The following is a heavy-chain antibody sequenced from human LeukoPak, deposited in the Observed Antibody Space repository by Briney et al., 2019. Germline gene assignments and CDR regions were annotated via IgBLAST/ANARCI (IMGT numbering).Heavy chain of an antibody. CDR2: ISWNSGSI. Sequence: GGSLRLSCAASGFTFDDYAMHWVRQAPGKGLEWVSGISWNSGSIGYADSVKGRFTISRDSAKNSLYLQMNSLRAEDTALYYCAKGQNVVVTAIYFDYWGQGTLVTVSS. D-gene: IGHD2-21*02. V-gene: IGHV3-9*01. CDR3: AKGQNVVVTAIYFDY. CDR1: GFTFDDYA. J-gene: IGHJ4*02.